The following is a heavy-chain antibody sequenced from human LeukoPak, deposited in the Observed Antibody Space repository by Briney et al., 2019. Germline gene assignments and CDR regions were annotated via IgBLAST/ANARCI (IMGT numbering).Heavy chain of an antibody. CDR2: INPNSGGT. V-gene: IGHV1-2*02. D-gene: IGHD6-6*01. CDR1: GYTFTGYY. Sequence: GASVKVSCKASGYTFTGYYMHWVRQAPGQGLEWMGWINPNSGGTNYAQKFQGRVTMTRDTSISTAYMELSRLGSDDTAVYYCARDRGLEYSSSEFDYWGQGTLATVSS. CDR3: ARDRGLEYSSSEFDY. J-gene: IGHJ4*02.